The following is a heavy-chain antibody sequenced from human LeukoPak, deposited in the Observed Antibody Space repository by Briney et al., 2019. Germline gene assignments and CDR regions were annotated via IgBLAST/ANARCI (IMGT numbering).Heavy chain of an antibody. J-gene: IGHJ6*03. CDR3: ARDRGVDYCSSGSCSHYYYYMDV. CDR2: INANSGDT. CDR1: GHTFTGYY. Sequence: ASVKVSCKASGHTFTGYYMHWVRQAPGQGLECMGWINANSGDTNYAQKFQGRVTMTRDTSISTAYMELSRLRSDDTAVYYCARDRGVDYCSSGSCSHYYYYMDVWGKGTTVTISS. V-gene: IGHV1-2*02. D-gene: IGHD2-15*01.